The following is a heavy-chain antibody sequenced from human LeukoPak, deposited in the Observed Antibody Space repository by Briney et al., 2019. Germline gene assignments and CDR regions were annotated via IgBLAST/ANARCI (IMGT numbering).Heavy chain of an antibody. Sequence: SETLSLTCAVYGGSFSGYYWSWIRQPPGKGLEWIGEINHSGSTNYNPSLKNRVTISVDTSKNQFSLKLSSVTAADTAVYYCASNGLPAAFDIWGQGTMVTVSS. CDR2: INHSGST. CDR1: GGSFSGYY. D-gene: IGHD2-21*02. V-gene: IGHV4-34*01. J-gene: IGHJ3*02. CDR3: ASNGLPAAFDI.